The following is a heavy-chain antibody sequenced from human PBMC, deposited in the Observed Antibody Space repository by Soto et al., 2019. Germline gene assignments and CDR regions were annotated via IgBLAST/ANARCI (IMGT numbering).Heavy chain of an antibody. J-gene: IGHJ6*03. V-gene: IGHV1-2*04. CDR2: INPNGGVT. D-gene: IGHD5-12*01. CDR3: ARESGGATATLDYYYFDMDV. CDR1: GDSFNDYY. Sequence: QVQLVQSGAEVRKPGASVTVSCRSSGDSFNDYYIHWVRQAPGQGFEWMGWINPNGGVTKYAQKFQGWVSMTRDTSIRTVYMQLSRLRSDDTAGYYCARESGGATATLDYYYFDMDVWGTGNTVTVSS.